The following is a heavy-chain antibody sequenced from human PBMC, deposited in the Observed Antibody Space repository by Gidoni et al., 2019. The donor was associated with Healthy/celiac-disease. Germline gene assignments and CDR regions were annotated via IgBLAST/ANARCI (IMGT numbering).Heavy chain of an antibody. Sequence: QVQLVQSGAEVKKPGASVKVSCKASGYTFTSYAMHWVRQAPGQRLEWMGWINAGNGNTKYSQKFQGRVTITRDTSASTAYMELSSLRSEDTAVYYCAREGALGQQLVPFDIWGQGTMVTVSS. CDR2: INAGNGNT. CDR1: GYTFTSYA. D-gene: IGHD6-13*01. CDR3: AREGALGQQLVPFDI. V-gene: IGHV1-3*01. J-gene: IGHJ3*02.